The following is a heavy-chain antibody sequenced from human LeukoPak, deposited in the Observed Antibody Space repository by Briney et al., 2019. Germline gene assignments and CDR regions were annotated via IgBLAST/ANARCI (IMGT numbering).Heavy chain of an antibody. D-gene: IGHD3-22*01. CDR3: ARDYYDSSGYYLFDY. J-gene: IGHJ4*02. Sequence: SETLSLTCAVYGGSFSGYYWSWIRQPPGKGLEWIGEINHSGSTNYNPSLKSRVTISVDTSKNQFSLKLSSVTAADTAMYYCARDYYDSSGYYLFDYWGQGTLVTVSS. CDR2: INHSGST. V-gene: IGHV4-34*01. CDR1: GGSFSGYY.